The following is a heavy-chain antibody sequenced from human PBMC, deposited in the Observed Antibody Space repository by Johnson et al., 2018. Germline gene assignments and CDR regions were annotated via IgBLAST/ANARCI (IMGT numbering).Heavy chain of an antibody. J-gene: IGHJ6*03. CDR2: IYSGGST. Sequence: VQLVESGGGLVQPGGSLRLSCAASGFTVSSNYMSWVRQAPGKGLAWVSVIYSGGSTYYADSVKGRFTISRDNSKNTLYLQMKSLRAEDTAVYYCARDVGYGYYYYYMDVWCKGTTVTVSS. CDR1: GFTVSSNY. CDR3: ARDVGYGYYYYYMDV. V-gene: IGHV3-66*02. D-gene: IGHD5-12*01.